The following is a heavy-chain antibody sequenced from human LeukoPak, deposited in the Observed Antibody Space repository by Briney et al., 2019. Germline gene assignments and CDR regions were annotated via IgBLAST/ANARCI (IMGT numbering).Heavy chain of an antibody. CDR1: GFTFDDYA. CDR3: ARATSIVSFDY. Sequence: PGGSLRLSCAASGFTFDDYAMHWVRQAPGKGLEWVSGISWNSGSIGYADSVKGRFTISRDNAKNSLYLQMNSLRAEDTALYYCARATSIVSFDYWGQGTLVTASS. D-gene: IGHD2/OR15-2a*01. CDR2: ISWNSGSI. V-gene: IGHV3-9*01. J-gene: IGHJ4*02.